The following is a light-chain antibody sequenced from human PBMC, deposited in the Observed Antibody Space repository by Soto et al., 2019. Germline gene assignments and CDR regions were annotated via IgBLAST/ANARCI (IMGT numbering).Light chain of an antibody. CDR2: GIS. CDR1: QSVSSN. J-gene: IGKJ4*01. Sequence: EIVMTQFPATLSVSPGERATLSCRASQSVSSNLAWFQQKPGQAPRVLIYGISTRATGIPARFSGSGSETEFTLTISSLQSEDFAVYYCQQYNNWPLTFGGGKKVEVK. V-gene: IGKV3-15*01. CDR3: QQYNNWPLT.